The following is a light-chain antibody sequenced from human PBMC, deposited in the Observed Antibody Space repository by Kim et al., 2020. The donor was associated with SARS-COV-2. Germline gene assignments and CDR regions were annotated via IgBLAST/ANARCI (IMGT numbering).Light chain of an antibody. CDR1: QSLVHSDGNTY. V-gene: IGKV2-30*02. Sequence: DAVMTQSPLSLPVTLGQPASISCRSSQSLVHSDGNTYLNWFQQRPGQSPRRLIYKVSNRDSGVPDRFSGSGSGTDFTLKISGVEAEDVGAYYCMQGTHWPSTFGQGTKLEIK. CDR3: MQGTHWPST. CDR2: KVS. J-gene: IGKJ2*01.